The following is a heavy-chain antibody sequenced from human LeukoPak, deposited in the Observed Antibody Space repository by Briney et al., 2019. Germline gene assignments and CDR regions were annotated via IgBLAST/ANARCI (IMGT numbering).Heavy chain of an antibody. J-gene: IGHJ6*02. CDR2: IIPIFGTA. V-gene: IGHV1-69*13. D-gene: IGHD2-2*01. CDR1: GGTFSSYA. Sequence: GASVKVSCKASGGTFSSYAISWVRQAPGQGLEWMGGIIPIFGTANYAQKFQGRVTITADETTSTAYMELSSLRSEDTAVYYCARESGPYFVVVPNYYYYGMDVWGQGTTVTVSS. CDR3: ARESGPYFVVVPNYYYYGMDV.